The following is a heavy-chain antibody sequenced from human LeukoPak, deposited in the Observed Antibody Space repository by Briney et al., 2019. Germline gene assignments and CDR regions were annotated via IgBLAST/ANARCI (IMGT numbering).Heavy chain of an antibody. V-gene: IGHV4-59*08. J-gene: IGHJ6*02. CDR3: ARHVSGYYYGSGSYYNVVSGMDV. D-gene: IGHD3-10*01. CDR1: GGSISGYY. Sequence: PSETLSLTCTVSGGSISGYYWSWIRQPPGKGLEWIGYIYYSGSTNYYPSLKSRVTISVDTSKNQFSLKLSSVTAADTAVYYCARHVSGYYYGSGSYYNVVSGMDVWGQGTTVTVSS. CDR2: IYYSGST.